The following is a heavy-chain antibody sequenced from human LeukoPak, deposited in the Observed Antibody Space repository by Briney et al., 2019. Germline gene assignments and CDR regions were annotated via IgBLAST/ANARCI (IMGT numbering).Heavy chain of an antibody. Sequence: SETLSLTCTVSGGPISSSNYYWGWIRQPPGKGLEWIGIIYYRGSTYYNLSLKSRVTISVDTSKNQCSLTLNSVTVADTAVYYCARQGSGNYLSPVNYWGQGTLVTVSS. J-gene: IGHJ4*02. CDR1: GGPISSSNYY. D-gene: IGHD1-26*01. CDR2: IYYRGST. CDR3: ARQGSGNYLSPVNY. V-gene: IGHV4-39*01.